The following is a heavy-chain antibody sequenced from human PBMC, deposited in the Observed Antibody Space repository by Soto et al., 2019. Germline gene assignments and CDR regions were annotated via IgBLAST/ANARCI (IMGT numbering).Heavy chain of an antibody. Sequence: SETLSLTCAVYGGSVSVYYLGWVRQPPGKGLEWLGEVSHSGSSKYNPSLKSRVIISIDTSKNQFSLNLTSVTAADTAVYYCARDRKKTYFYNYGLDVWGQGTAVTVSS. CDR1: GGSVSVYY. J-gene: IGHJ6*02. V-gene: IGHV4-34*01. CDR3: ARDRKKTYFYNYGLDV. CDR2: VSHSGSS.